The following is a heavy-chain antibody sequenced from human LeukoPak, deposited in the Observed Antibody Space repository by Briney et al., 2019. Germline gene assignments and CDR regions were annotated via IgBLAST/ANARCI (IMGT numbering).Heavy chain of an antibody. V-gene: IGHV4-59*01. D-gene: IGHD6-19*01. CDR1: GGSISSYY. Sequence: SETLSLTCTVSGGSISSYYWSWIRQTPGKGLEWIGYMYYGGNTNYNPSLKSRVSISVDASKNQLSLRLNSVTAADTAVYYCAKAAIAVAGTEGWLDPWGQGTLVTVSS. CDR3: AKAAIAVAGTEGWLDP. CDR2: MYYGGNT. J-gene: IGHJ5*02.